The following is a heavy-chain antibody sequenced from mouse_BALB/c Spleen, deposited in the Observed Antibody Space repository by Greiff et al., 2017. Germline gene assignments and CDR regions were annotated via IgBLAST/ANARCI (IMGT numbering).Heavy chain of an antibody. CDR2: IYPGDGDT. CDR1: GYAFSSYW. Sequence: VKLVESGAELVRPGSSVKISCKASGYAFSSYWMNWVKQRPGQGLEWIGQIYPGDGDTNYNGKFKGKATLTADKSSSTAYMQLSSLTSEDSAVYFCAKGGYDWFAYWGQGTLVTVSA. V-gene: IGHV1-80*01. J-gene: IGHJ3*01. D-gene: IGHD2-2*01. CDR3: AKGGYDWFAY.